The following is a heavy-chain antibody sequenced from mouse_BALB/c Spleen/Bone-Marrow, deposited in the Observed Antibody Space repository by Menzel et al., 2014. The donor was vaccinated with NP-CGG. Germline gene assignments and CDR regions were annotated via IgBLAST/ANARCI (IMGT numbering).Heavy chain of an antibody. V-gene: IGHV4-1*02. D-gene: IGHD1-1*01. CDR1: GFDFSRYW. J-gene: IGHJ1*01. CDR2: INRDSSTI. CDR3: ARLNYSGNLFG. Sequence: EVQLVESGGGLVQPGGSLQLSCAASGFDFSRYWLRWVRQAPGKGLEWIGEINRDSSTINYPPSLKDKFIISRDNAKKTLYPQMSKVRSEDTAFYHCARLNYSGNLFGWGAGTTVTVPP.